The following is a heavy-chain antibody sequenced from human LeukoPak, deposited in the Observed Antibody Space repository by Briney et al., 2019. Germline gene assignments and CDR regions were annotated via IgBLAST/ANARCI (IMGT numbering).Heavy chain of an antibody. CDR2: INPNSGGT. CDR3: ARDGGSTSCIFDY. D-gene: IGHD2-2*01. CDR1: GHTFTGYY. J-gene: IGHJ4*02. Sequence: AASVKVSCKASGHTFTGYYMHWVRQAPGQGLEWMGWINPNSGGTNYAQKFQGWVTMTRDTSISTAYMELSRLRSDDTAVYYCARDGGSTSCIFDYWGQGTLVTVSS. V-gene: IGHV1-2*04.